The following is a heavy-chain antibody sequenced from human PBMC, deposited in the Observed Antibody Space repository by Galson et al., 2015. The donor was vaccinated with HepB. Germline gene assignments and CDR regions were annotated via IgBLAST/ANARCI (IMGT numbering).Heavy chain of an antibody. J-gene: IGHJ4*02. CDR2: ISYDGSNK. Sequence: SLRLSCAASGFTFSSYGMHWVRQAPGKGLEWVAVISYDGSNKYYADSVKGRFTISRDNSKNTLYLQMNSLRAEDTAVYYCAKIQGNYYDSSGYSLPFDYWGQGTLVTVSS. D-gene: IGHD3-22*01. V-gene: IGHV3-30*18. CDR3: AKIQGNYYDSSGYSLPFDY. CDR1: GFTFSSYG.